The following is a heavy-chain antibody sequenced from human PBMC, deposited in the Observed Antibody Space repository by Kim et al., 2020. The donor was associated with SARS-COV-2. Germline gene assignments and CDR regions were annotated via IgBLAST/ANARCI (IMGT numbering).Heavy chain of an antibody. CDR3: ARVVSSTSFVRGATSNWFDP. Sequence: SETLSLTCTVSGGSISSYYWSWIRQPPGKGLEWIGYIYYSGSTNYNPSLKSRVTISVDTSKNQFSLKLSSVTAADTAVYYCARVVSSTSFVRGATSNWFDPWGQGTLVTVSS. CDR1: GGSISSYY. J-gene: IGHJ5*02. D-gene: IGHD3-10*02. V-gene: IGHV4-59*01. CDR2: IYYSGST.